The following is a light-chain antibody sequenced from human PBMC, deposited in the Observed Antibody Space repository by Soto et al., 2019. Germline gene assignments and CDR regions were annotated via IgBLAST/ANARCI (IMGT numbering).Light chain of an antibody. J-gene: IGKJ1*01. CDR2: LGS. V-gene: IGKV2-28*01. Sequence: DIVMTQSPLSLPVTPGEPASISCRSSESLLHSNGYNYLDWYLQNPGQSPQLLIFLGSNRASGVPARFRGSGSGTDFTLKISRVEAEDVGVYYCMQALQTPWTFGQGTKVDIK. CDR1: ESLLHSNGYNY. CDR3: MQALQTPWT.